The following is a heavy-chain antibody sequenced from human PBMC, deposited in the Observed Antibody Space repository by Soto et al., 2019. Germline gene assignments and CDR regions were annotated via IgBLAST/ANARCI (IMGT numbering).Heavy chain of an antibody. J-gene: IGHJ4*02. CDR3: ARGGVSCTGPAGY. CDR2: IFPSGST. V-gene: IGHV4-31*11. D-gene: IGHD2-8*01. Sequence: QVQLHESGPGLVKPSQTLSLTCAVSGGSINSGGFYWHWIRQHPEKGLEWIGYIFPSGSTHYNPYLKSRATMSADTSQNQFSLRLTSVTAADTAVYYCARGGVSCTGPAGYWGQGTLVTVSS. CDR1: GGSINSGGFY.